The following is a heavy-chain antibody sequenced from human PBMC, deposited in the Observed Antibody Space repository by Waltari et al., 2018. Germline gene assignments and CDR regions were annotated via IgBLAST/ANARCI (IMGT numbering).Heavy chain of an antibody. D-gene: IGHD2-15*01. CDR1: GAPVRGYS. CDR2: IYTSVHTSEST. J-gene: IGHJ4*02. Sequence: QAQLQESGPGLVSPSETLSHTSPVSGAPVRGYSWNWIRPPAGQGMEWTGRIYTSVHTSESTNYNPALTSRVTISLDTSKSQLSLRLSSVTVADTAVYFCAGEREGAAFLDFWGQGILVTVSS. V-gene: IGHV4-4*07. CDR3: AGEREGAAFLDF.